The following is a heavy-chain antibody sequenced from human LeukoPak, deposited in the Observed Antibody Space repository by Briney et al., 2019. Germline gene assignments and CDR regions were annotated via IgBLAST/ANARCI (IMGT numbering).Heavy chain of an antibody. CDR1: GFSFSMYS. D-gene: IGHD1-20*01. CDR3: ARCITEARSTPDY. CDR2: ISDNGAVT. V-gene: IGHV3-23*01. J-gene: IGHJ4*02. Sequence: TGGSLRLSCAASGFSFSMYSMSWIRQAPGKGLEWVSVISDNGAVTFYGDSVKGRFTISRDNSKKMLFLQMDSLRAEDTAVYYCARCITEARSTPDYWGQGTLVTVSS.